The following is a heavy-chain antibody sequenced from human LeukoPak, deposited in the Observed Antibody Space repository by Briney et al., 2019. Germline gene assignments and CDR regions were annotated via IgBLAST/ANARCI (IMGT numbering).Heavy chain of an antibody. CDR3: ARERRGYDNYYYMDV. CDR1: GYTFTSYA. CDR2: INAGNGNT. J-gene: IGHJ6*03. Sequence: ASAKVSCKASGYTFTSYAMHWVRQAPGQRLEWMGWINAGNGNTKYSQKFQGRVTMTRDTSISTAYMELSRLRSDDTAVYYCARERRGYDNYYYMDVWGKGTTVTVS. D-gene: IGHD5-12*01. V-gene: IGHV1-3*01.